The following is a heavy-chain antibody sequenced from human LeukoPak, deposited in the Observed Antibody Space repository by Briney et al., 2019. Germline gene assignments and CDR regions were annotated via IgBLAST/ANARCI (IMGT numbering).Heavy chain of an antibody. D-gene: IGHD6-13*01. CDR2: INPNSGGT. V-gene: IGHV1-2*02. CDR3: ATDRGIGSSLLDY. J-gene: IGHJ4*02. CDR1: GYTFTGYY. Sequence: ASVKVSCKASGYTFTGYYMHWVRQAPGQGLEWMGWINPNSGGTNYAQKFQGRVTMTRDTSISTAYMELSSLRSEDTAVYYCATDRGIGSSLLDYWGQGTLVTVSS.